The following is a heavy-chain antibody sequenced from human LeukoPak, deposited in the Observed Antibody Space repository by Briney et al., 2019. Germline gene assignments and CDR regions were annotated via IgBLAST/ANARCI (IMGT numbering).Heavy chain of an antibody. CDR3: ARDRIVVVPAASISPGYYYYGMDV. CDR2: INPNSGGT. V-gene: IGHV1-2*02. Sequence: ASVKVSCKASGYTFTGYYMHWVRQAPGQGLEWMGWINPNSGGTNYAQKFQGRVTMTRDTSISTAYMELSRLRSDDTAVYYCARDRIVVVPAASISPGYYYYGMDVWGQGTTVTVSS. CDR1: GYTFTGYY. D-gene: IGHD2-2*01. J-gene: IGHJ6*02.